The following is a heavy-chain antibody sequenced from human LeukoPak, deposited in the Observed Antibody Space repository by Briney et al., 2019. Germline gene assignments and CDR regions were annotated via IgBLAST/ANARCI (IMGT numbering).Heavy chain of an antibody. CDR2: IKQDGSEK. Sequence: GGSLRLSCVASGFTLSSYWMTWVRQAPGKGLEWVANIKQDGSEKYYVDSVKGRFTISRDNSKNTLYLQMNSLRVEDTAIYYCAKSDYYDSSGHPSSFDYWGQGTLVTVSS. V-gene: IGHV3-7*03. J-gene: IGHJ4*02. CDR3: AKSDYYDSSGHPSSFDY. D-gene: IGHD3-22*01. CDR1: GFTLSSYW.